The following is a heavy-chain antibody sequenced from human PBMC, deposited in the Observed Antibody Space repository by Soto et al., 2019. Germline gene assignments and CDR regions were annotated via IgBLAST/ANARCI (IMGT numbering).Heavy chain of an antibody. J-gene: IGHJ5*02. D-gene: IGHD1-20*01. Sequence: PSETLSLTCTVSGGSISSYYWSWIRQPPGKGLEWIGYIYYSGRTNYNPSLKSRVTMSLDTSKNQFSLRLSSVTATDTAVYYCAQYNWKALGRWFDPWGQGILVTVSS. CDR1: GGSISSYY. CDR3: AQYNWKALGRWFDP. CDR2: IYYSGRT. V-gene: IGHV4-59*08.